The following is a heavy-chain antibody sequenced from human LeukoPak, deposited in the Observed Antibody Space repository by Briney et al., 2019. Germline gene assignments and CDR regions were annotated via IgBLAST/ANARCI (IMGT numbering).Heavy chain of an antibody. CDR2: ISYDDSKK. CDR3: AKDRGSGSYPSPLFDY. J-gene: IGHJ4*02. D-gene: IGHD3-10*01. Sequence: GGSVRLSCAGSGFIFISYGMHWVRQAPSKELEWVAGISYDDSKKYYAYSLKDRVTISRDSYKNTLYLQMNSLRHEDTAVYYCAKDRGSGSYPSPLFDYRRRGILVTVSS. V-gene: IGHV3-30*18. CDR1: GFIFISYG.